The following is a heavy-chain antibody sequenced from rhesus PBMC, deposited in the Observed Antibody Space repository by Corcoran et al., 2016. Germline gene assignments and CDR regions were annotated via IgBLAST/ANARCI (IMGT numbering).Heavy chain of an antibody. CDR3: ARVDPSAYVYFDF. CDR1: GYTFTDYY. J-gene: IGHJ4*01. CDR2: INPYNGNK. V-gene: IGHV1S2*01. Sequence: QVQLVQSGAEVKKPGSSVKVSCKASGYTFTDYYIHWVRQSPQQGLEWMGWINPYNGNKRYAQKFQGRVTMTTDTLTTTVYMELSSLRSEDTAVYYCARVDPSAYVYFDFWGQGVLVTVSS. D-gene: IGHD2-39*01.